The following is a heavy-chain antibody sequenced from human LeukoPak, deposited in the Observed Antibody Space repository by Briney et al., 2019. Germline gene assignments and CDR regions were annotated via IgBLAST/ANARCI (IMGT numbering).Heavy chain of an antibody. D-gene: IGHD3-16*01. J-gene: IGHJ3*02. CDR3: ARRSYVDAFDI. CDR1: GGSISSYY. V-gene: IGHV4-34*01. Sequence: SETLSLTCTVSGGSISSYYWSWIRQPPGKGLEWIGEINHSGSTNYNPSLKSRVTISVDTSKNQFSLKLSSVTAADTAVYYCARRSYVDAFDIWGQGTMVTVSS. CDR2: INHSGST.